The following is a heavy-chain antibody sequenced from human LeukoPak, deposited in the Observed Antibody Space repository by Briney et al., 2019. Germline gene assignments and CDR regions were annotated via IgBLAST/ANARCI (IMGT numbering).Heavy chain of an antibody. CDR1: GGSISSSNYY. V-gene: IGHV4-39*07. D-gene: IGHD7-27*01. CDR3: ARENWGSARHFDY. CDR2: VYYSGST. Sequence: SETLSLTCTVSGGSISSSNYYWGWIRQPPGKGLEWIGSVYYSGSTYYNPSLKSRVTISVDTSKNQFSLKLSSVTAADTAVYYCARENWGSARHFDYWGQGTLVTVSS. J-gene: IGHJ4*02.